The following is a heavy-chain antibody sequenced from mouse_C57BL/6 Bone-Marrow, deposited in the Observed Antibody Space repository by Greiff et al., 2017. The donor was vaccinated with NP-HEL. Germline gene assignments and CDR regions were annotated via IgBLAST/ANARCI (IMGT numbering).Heavy chain of an antibody. V-gene: IGHV1-52*01. CDR3: ARWRTIDGNYLDY. J-gene: IGHJ2*01. CDR2: IDPSDSET. D-gene: IGHD2-12*01. CDR1: GYTFTSYW. Sequence: QVQLQQPGAELVRPGSSVKLSCKASGYTFTSYWMHWVKQRPIQGLEWIGNIDPSDSETHYNQKFKDKATLTVDKSSSTYYMQLISLTSDDSAVYYCARWRTIDGNYLDYWGQGTTLTVSS.